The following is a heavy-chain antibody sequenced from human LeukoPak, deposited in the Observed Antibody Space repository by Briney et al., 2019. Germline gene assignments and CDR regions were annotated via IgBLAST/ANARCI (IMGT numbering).Heavy chain of an antibody. CDR3: ALGGVAAHRRYFQH. CDR2: IYTSGST. V-gene: IGHV4-61*02. Sequence: SETLSLTCTVSGGSISSGSYYWSWIRQPAGKGLEWIGRIYTSGSTNYNPSLKSRVTISVDTSKNQFSLKLSSVTAADTAVYYCALGGVAAHRRYFQHWGQGTLVTVSS. CDR1: GGSISSGSYY. D-gene: IGHD6-13*01. J-gene: IGHJ1*01.